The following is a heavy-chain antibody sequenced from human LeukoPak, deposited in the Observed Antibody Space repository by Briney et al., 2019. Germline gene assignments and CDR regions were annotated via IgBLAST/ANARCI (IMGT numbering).Heavy chain of an antibody. V-gene: IGHV3-23*01. J-gene: IGHJ4*02. CDR1: GFTFSSYA. CDR3: ASNILTGYYPDFFDY. D-gene: IGHD3-9*01. Sequence: GGSLRFSCAASGFTFSSYAMNWVGQAPGKGLEWVSAISDNGGNTYYADSVKGRFTISRDNSKNTLYLQMGSLRAEDTAVYYCASNILTGYYPDFFDYWGQGTLVTVSS. CDR2: ISDNGGNT.